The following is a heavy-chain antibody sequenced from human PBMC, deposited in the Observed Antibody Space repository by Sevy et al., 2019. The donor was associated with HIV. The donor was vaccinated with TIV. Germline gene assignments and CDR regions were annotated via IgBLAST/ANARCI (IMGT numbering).Heavy chain of an antibody. J-gene: IGHJ4*02. V-gene: IGHV3-7*01. D-gene: IGHD2-21*01. CDR3: VRALFKADSL. CDR2: INEDGSTK. Sequence: GGSLRISCAASGFNIRVYWMLGFRQAGGKGLEWVANINEDGSTKYYLESVKGRFTISRDNAENSVFLQMNSLRVEDTAVYYCVRALFKADSLWGQGTLVTVSS. CDR1: GFNIRVYW.